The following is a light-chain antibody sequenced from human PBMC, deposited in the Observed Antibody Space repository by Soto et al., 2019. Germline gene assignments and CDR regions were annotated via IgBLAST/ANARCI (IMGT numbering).Light chain of an antibody. Sequence: EIVLTQSPGTLSLSPGERVTLSCRASQTVSNSYIAWYQQKPRQAPRLLLYDASARATGIPDRVTGSGSGTDFTLTITSLEPEDFAVYYCQQYGRPPYTFGQGTKLEIK. CDR3: QQYGRPPYT. CDR2: DAS. J-gene: IGKJ2*01. CDR1: QTVSNSY. V-gene: IGKV3-20*01.